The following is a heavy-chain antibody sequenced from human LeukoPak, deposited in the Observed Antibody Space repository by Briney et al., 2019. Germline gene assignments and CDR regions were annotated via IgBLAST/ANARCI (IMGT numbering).Heavy chain of an antibody. V-gene: IGHV4-34*01. Sequence: SETLSLTCAVYGGPFSGYYWSWIRQPPGKGLEWIGEINHSGSTNYNPSLKSRVTISVDTSKNQFSLKLSSVTAADTAVYYCARGKRIVVVPAAIFYYGMDVWGQGTTVTVSS. D-gene: IGHD2-2*01. J-gene: IGHJ6*02. CDR3: ARGKRIVVVPAAIFYYGMDV. CDR2: INHSGST. CDR1: GGPFSGYY.